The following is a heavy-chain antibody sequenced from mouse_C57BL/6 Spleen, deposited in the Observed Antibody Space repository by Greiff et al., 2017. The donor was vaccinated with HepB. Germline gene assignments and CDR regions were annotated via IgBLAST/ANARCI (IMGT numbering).Heavy chain of an antibody. D-gene: IGHD2-1*01. CDR2: ISYDGSN. J-gene: IGHJ4*01. CDR1: GYSITSGYY. CDR3: ARDGNLYAMDY. Sequence: DVKLQESGPGLVKPSQSLSLTCSVTGYSITSGYYWNWIRQFPGNKLEWMGYISYDGSNNYNPSLKNRISITRDTSKNQFFLKLNSVTTEDTATYYCARDGNLYAMDYWGQGTSVTVSS. V-gene: IGHV3-6*01.